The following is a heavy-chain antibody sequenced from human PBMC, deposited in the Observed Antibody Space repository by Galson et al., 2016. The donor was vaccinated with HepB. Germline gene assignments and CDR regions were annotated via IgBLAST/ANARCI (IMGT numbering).Heavy chain of an antibody. CDR3: ARQQEYRYSYSDY. D-gene: IGHD2/OR15-2a*01. J-gene: IGHJ4*02. CDR2: ISYDGGNK. V-gene: IGHV3-30*04. CDR1: GFSFSSYA. Sequence: SLRLSCAASGFSFSSYAMHWVRQAPGTGLEGVAIISYDGGNKFYADSVKDRFTISRDNSKNTLYLQVNGLRPEDTAVYYCARQQEYRYSYSDYWGQGTPVTASS.